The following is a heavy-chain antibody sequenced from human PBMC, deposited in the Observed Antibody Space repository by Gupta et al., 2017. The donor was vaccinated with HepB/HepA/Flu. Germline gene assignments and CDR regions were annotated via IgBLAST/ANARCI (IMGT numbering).Heavy chain of an antibody. CDR3: AKEYANGCDY. V-gene: IGHV3-30*18. J-gene: IGHJ4*02. CDR2: ISYDGSNK. D-gene: IGHD2-2*01. Sequence: QVHLVESGGGVVQPGRSLRLSCAASGFTFSDYGMHWVRQAPGKGLEWVAVISYDGSNKYYADSVKGRFTISRDNSKNTLYLQMNSLRPEDTSVYYCAKEYANGCDYWGQGTLVTVSS. CDR1: GFTFSDYG.